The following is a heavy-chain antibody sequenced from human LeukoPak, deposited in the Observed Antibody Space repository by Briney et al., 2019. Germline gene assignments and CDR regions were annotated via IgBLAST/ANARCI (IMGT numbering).Heavy chain of an antibody. Sequence: GGSLRLSCAASGFTFSSYAMSWVRQAPGKGLEWVSGISGSGTSTYYADSVKGRFTISRDNSKNTLYLQMNSLRAEDTAVYYCAKSGVAARPPPTNFDYWGQGTLVTVSS. CDR2: ISGSGTST. CDR1: GFTFSSYA. D-gene: IGHD6-6*01. CDR3: AKSGVAARPPPTNFDY. J-gene: IGHJ4*02. V-gene: IGHV3-23*01.